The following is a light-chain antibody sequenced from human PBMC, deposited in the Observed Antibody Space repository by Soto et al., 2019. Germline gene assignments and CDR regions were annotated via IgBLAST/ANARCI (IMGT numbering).Light chain of an antibody. CDR2: GAS. J-gene: IGKJ4*01. CDR3: QHYADWPLT. CDR1: RSIDTN. V-gene: IGKV3-15*01. Sequence: EIVMTQSPATLSVSPGERVTLSCRASRSIDTNLGWYRQIPGQAPRLLIYGASTRATGIPARFSGSGSGTEFTLTISSLESEDIAVYYCQHYADWPLTFGGGTKVDIK.